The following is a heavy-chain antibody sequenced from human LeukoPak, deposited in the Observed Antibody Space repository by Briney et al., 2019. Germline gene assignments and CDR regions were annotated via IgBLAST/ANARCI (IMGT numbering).Heavy chain of an antibody. CDR3: ASPAYDYVWGSYRSGDY. CDR1: GASTSSSGYN. D-gene: IGHD3-16*02. Sequence: SETLSLTGTVSGASTSSSGYNGGWFRRPPGKGLEWFGRIYYSGSTYYNPSLKSRVTISVDTSKNQFSLKLSSVTAADTAVYYCASPAYDYVWGSYRSGDYWGQGTLVTVSS. J-gene: IGHJ4*02. CDR2: IYYSGST. V-gene: IGHV4-39*01.